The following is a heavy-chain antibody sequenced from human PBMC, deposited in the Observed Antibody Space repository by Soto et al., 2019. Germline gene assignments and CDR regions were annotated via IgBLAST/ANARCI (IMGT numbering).Heavy chain of an antibody. CDR2: IYWDDDK. CDR3: AHFYDSSGYYQYYFDH. J-gene: IGHJ4*02. Sequence: QITLKESGPPLVKPTQTLTLTCTFSGFSLSTSGMGVGWSRQPPGKALEWLGFIYWDDDKRYSPSLKSRLTITTDTSAKQVVLTMPNMDPVDTATYYCAHFYDSSGYYQYYFDHWGQGTLVTVSS. D-gene: IGHD3-22*01. V-gene: IGHV2-5*02. CDR1: GFSLSTSGMG.